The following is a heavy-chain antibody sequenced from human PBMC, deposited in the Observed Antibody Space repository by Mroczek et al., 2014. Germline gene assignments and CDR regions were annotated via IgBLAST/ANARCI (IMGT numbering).Heavy chain of an antibody. D-gene: IGHD3-10*01. CDR2: IRSKAYGGTT. J-gene: IGHJ4*02. CDR3: TREILWFGESQPFDY. CDR1: GFTFGDYA. Sequence: VQLVQSGGGLVQPGRSLRLSCTASGFTFGDYAMSWFRQAPGKGLEWVGFIRSKAYGGTTEYAASVKGRFTISRDDSKSIAYLQMNSLKTXDTAVYYCTREILWFGESQPFDYWGQGTLVTVSS. V-gene: IGHV3-49*03.